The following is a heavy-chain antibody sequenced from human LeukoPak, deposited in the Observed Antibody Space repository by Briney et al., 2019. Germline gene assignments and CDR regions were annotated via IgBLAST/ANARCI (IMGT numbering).Heavy chain of an antibody. CDR1: GFTATSYG. CDR3: AKDLGYVAYDYGSGSSRFDP. J-gene: IGHJ5*02. D-gene: IGHD3-10*01. CDR2: VSYDGSNK. Sequence: GGSLSLSCPASGFTATSYGIHWVRHAPGKGLELVAAVSYDGSNKYYADSVKGRFTISRDNSKNPLYLQMNSLRAEDTAVYYCAKDLGYVAYDYGSGSSRFDPWGQGTLVTVSS. V-gene: IGHV3-30*18.